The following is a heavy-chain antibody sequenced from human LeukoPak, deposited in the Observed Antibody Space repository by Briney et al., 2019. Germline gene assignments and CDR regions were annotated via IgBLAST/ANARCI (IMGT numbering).Heavy chain of an antibody. V-gene: IGHV4-59*08. CDR3: ARGTGYYDSSGYDY. D-gene: IGHD3-22*01. Sequence: SETLSLTCTVSGGSISSYYWSWIRQPPGKGLEWIGYIYYSGSTNYNPSLKSRVTISVDTSKNQFSLKLSSVTAADTAVYYCARGTGYYDSSGYDYWGQGTLVTVSS. J-gene: IGHJ4*02. CDR1: GGSISSYY. CDR2: IYYSGST.